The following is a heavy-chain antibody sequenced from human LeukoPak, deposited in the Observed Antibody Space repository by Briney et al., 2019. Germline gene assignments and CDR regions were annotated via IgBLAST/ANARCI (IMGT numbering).Heavy chain of an antibody. D-gene: IGHD6-19*01. V-gene: IGHV1-2*06. Sequence: ASVKVSCKASGYTFTGYYIHWVRQAPGQGLEWMGRINPNSGGTNYAQKFRGRVTMTRDTSISTAYMELSRLRSDDTAVYYCASLYSSGWYVLDYWGQGTLVTVSP. CDR2: INPNSGGT. CDR1: GYTFTGYY. CDR3: ASLYSSGWYVLDY. J-gene: IGHJ4*02.